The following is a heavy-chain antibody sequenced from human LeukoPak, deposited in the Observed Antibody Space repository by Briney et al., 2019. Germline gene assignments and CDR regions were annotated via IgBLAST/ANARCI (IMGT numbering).Heavy chain of an antibody. CDR2: IIPIFGTA. D-gene: IGHD2-2*01. J-gene: IGHJ6*03. Sequence: SVKVSCKASGGTFSSYAISWVRQAPGQGLEWMGGIIPIFGTANYAQKFQGRVTITADESTSTAYMELSSLRSEDTAVYYCARGVVPAPKALYYYYMDVWGKGTTVTVSS. CDR1: GGTFSSYA. CDR3: ARGVVPAPKALYYYYMDV. V-gene: IGHV1-69*13.